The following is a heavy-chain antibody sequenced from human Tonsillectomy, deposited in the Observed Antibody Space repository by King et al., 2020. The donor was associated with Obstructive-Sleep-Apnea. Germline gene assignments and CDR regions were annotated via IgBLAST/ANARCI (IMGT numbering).Heavy chain of an antibody. J-gene: IGHJ4*02. Sequence: VQLVESGAEVKKPGASVMVSCKASGYTFTSYDINWVRQAPGQGLEWLGWMNPKSGNTGYAQRFQGRVTMTRDTSISTAYMGLSSLRSEDTAVYYCATSKYYYGSSGFYWSLWGEGTLVTVSS. V-gene: IGHV1-8*01. CDR2: MNPKSGNT. D-gene: IGHD3-22*01. CDR3: ATSKYYYGSSGFYWSL. CDR1: GYTFTSYD.